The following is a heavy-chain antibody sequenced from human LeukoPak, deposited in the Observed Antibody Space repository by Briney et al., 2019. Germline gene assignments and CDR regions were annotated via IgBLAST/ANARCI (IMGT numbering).Heavy chain of an antibody. CDR3: ARDVGIAATPDY. CDR2: INSDGSSI. D-gene: IGHD6-13*01. V-gene: IGHV3-74*03. CDR1: GFTFSRYW. Sequence: GGSLRLSCVASGFTFSRYWMHWVRQAPGKGLVWVSRINSDGSSITYADSVKGRFTISRDNAKNTLYLQMTSLRVEDTALYYCARDVGIAATPDYWGQGTLVTVSS. J-gene: IGHJ4*02.